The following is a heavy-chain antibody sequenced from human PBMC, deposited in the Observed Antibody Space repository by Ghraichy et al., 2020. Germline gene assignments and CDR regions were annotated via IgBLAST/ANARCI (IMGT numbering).Heavy chain of an antibody. V-gene: IGHV3-30*02. CDR1: GFTFSSYG. Sequence: GGSLRLSCAASGFTFSSYGMHWVRQAPGKGLEWVAFIRYDGSNKYYADSVKGRFTISRDNSKNTLYLQMNSLRAEDTAVYYCAKDSQYYYDSIGVGYWGQGTLVTVSS. J-gene: IGHJ4*02. D-gene: IGHD3-22*01. CDR3: AKDSQYYYDSIGVGY. CDR2: IRYDGSNK.